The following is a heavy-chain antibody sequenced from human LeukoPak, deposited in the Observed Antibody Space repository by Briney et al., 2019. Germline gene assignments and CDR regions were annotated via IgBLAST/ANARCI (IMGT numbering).Heavy chain of an antibody. Sequence: PGGSLRLSCAASGFTFSSYGMHWVRQAPGKGLEWVAVISYDGSNKYYADSVKGRFTISRDNSKNTLYLQMNSLRAEDTAVYYCAKRARYYGSEGPLGYWGQGTLVTVSS. J-gene: IGHJ4*02. CDR2: ISYDGSNK. CDR3: AKRARYYGSEGPLGY. CDR1: GFTFSSYG. V-gene: IGHV3-30*18. D-gene: IGHD3-10*01.